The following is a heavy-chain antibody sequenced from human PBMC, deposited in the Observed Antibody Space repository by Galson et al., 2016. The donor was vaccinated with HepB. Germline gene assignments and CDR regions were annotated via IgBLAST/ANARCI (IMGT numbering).Heavy chain of an antibody. CDR1: GFTFTNYA. Sequence: SLRLSCAASGFTFTNYAMSWVRQAPGKGLEWVSGISGSGGNTNYADSVKGRFTISRGNSKNTLYLQMNSLRAEDTAVYYCAKDRVLAAGNWFDPWGQGTLVTVSS. CDR2: ISGSGGNT. J-gene: IGHJ5*02. CDR3: AKDRVLAAGNWFDP. V-gene: IGHV3-23*01. D-gene: IGHD6-13*01.